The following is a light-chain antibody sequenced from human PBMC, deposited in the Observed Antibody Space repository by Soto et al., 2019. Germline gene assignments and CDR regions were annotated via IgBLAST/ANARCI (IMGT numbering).Light chain of an antibody. CDR1: QSVSSSY. CDR3: QQYCSSPMYS. CDR2: GAS. V-gene: IGKV3-20*01. J-gene: IGKJ2*01. Sequence: EIVLTQSPGTLSLSPGERATLSCRASQSVSSSYFAWYQQKPGQAPRLLIYGASSRATGIPDRFSGSGSGTAFTLTISSLEPEDFAVYYCQQYCSSPMYSFGQGTKLEIK.